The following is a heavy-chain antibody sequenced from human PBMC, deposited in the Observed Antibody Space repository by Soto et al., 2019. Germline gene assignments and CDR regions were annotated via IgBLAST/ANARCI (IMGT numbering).Heavy chain of an antibody. V-gene: IGHV4-59*01. Sequence: KLSETLCLTCTVSGGSISSYYWSWIRQPPGKGLEWIGYIYYSGSTNYNPSLKSRVTISVDTSKNQFSLKLSSVTAADTAVYYCARGRDMGTSNWNDPENYYYGMDVWGQGTTVTVSS. D-gene: IGHD1-1*01. J-gene: IGHJ6*02. CDR3: ARGRDMGTSNWNDPENYYYGMDV. CDR1: GGSISSYY. CDR2: IYYSGST.